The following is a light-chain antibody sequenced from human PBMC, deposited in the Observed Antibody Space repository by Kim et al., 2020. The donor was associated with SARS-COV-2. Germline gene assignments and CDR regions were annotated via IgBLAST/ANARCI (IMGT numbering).Light chain of an antibody. CDR2: QDS. CDR1: GLPNKY. Sequence: SYELTQPPSVSVSPGQTVSITCSGDGLPNKYAYWYQQRPGQAPVLVIYQDSERPSGIPERFSGFNSGNTATLTISRAQAGVEADYYCQAWDRSTAVFGGG. CDR3: QAWDRSTAV. V-gene: IGLV3-1*01. J-gene: IGLJ2*01.